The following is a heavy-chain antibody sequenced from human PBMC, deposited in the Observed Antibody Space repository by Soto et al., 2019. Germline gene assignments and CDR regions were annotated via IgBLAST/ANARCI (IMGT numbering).Heavy chain of an antibody. Sequence: PSETLSLTCTVSGGAISGYYWTWVRQPAGKGLEWIGRIYSSGGTKCNPSLKSRVDMSLDMSKNQFSLRLSSVTAADTAVYYCARGQRFSDSFDPWGQGTLVTVSS. CDR1: GGAISGYY. CDR3: ARGQRFSDSFDP. J-gene: IGHJ5*02. D-gene: IGHD3-3*01. V-gene: IGHV4-4*07. CDR2: IYSSGGT.